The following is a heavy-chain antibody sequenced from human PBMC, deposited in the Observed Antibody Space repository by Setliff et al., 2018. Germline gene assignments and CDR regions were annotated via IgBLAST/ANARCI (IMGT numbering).Heavy chain of an antibody. Sequence: PSETLSLTCTVSGDSISSGDYYWSWIRQPPGKGLEWIGYIYYSGSTYYNPSLRSRVTISLDTSKNQFSPKLTSVTAADTAVYYCAGGRRYDYGWDFDYWGQGTLVTVSS. CDR2: IYYSGST. J-gene: IGHJ4*02. V-gene: IGHV4-30-4*08. CDR1: GDSISSGDYY. D-gene: IGHD4-17*01. CDR3: AGGRRYDYGWDFDY.